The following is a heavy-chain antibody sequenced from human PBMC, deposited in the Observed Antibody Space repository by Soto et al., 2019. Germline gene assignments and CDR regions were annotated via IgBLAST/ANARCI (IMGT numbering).Heavy chain of an antibody. CDR2: INRDGSDK. CDR1: GFPFGTDG. D-gene: IGHD3-22*01. CDR3: TRDIDNSGSAPIPDY. J-gene: IGHJ4*02. V-gene: IGHV3-7*03. Sequence: PXESLRLSCAGSGFPFGTDGMSWVRQAPGKGLEWVANINRDGSDKYYVDSVKGRFTISRDNAKNSLYLQMNSLRAEDTAVYYCTRDIDNSGSAPIPDYWGQGTLVTVSS.